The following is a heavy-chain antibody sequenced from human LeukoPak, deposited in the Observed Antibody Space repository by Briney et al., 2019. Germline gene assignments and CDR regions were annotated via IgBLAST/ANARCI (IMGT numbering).Heavy chain of an antibody. CDR1: GGSISSGDYY. J-gene: IGHJ3*02. CDR3: ARETPQWLAASDAFDI. D-gene: IGHD6-19*01. Sequence: SKTLSLTCTVSGGSISSGDYYWSWIRQPPGKGLEWIGYIYYSGSTNYNPSLKSRVTISLDTSKNQFSLKLSSVTAADTAVYYCARETPQWLAASDAFDIWGQGTMVTVSS. V-gene: IGHV4-30-4*01. CDR2: IYYSGST.